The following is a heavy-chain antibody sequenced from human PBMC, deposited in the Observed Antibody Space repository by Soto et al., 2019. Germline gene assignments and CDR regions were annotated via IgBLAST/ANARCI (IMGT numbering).Heavy chain of an antibody. D-gene: IGHD2-15*01. Sequence: SETLSLTCTVSGGSISSGGYYWSWIRQHPGKGLELIGYIFYSGSTYYNPSLKSRVTISVDTSKNQFSLKLSSVTAADTAVYYCARYCSGGSCYSSHFDYWGQGTLVTVSS. J-gene: IGHJ4*02. CDR3: ARYCSGGSCYSSHFDY. CDR2: IFYSGST. CDR1: GGSISSGGYY. V-gene: IGHV4-31*03.